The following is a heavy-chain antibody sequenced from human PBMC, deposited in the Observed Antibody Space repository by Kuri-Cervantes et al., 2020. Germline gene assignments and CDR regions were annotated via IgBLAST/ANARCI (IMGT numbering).Heavy chain of an antibody. CDR1: GFTVSSNY. Sequence: LSLICAASGFTVSSNYMSWVRQAPGKGLEWASVIYSGGSTYYADSVKGRFTISRDNSKNSLYLQMNSLRAEDTAVYYCARDIAVAGYYFDYWGQGTLVTVSS. V-gene: IGHV3-53*01. CDR3: ARDIAVAGYYFDY. CDR2: IYSGGST. J-gene: IGHJ4*02. D-gene: IGHD6-19*01.